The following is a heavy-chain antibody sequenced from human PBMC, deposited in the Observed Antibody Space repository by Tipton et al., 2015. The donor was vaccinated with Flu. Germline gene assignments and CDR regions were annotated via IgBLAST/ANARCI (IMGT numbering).Heavy chain of an antibody. CDR3: AARSIWGSFAAFDI. J-gene: IGHJ3*02. CDR1: GYTFTGYY. D-gene: IGHD3-16*01. V-gene: IGHV1-2*06. CDR2: INPNSGGT. Sequence: QLVQSGAEVKKPGASVKVSCKASGYTFTGYYMHWVRQAPGQGLEWMGRINPNSGGTNYAQKFQGRVTMIRDTSISTAYMELSRLRSDDTAVYYCAARSIWGSFAAFDIWGQGTMVTVSS.